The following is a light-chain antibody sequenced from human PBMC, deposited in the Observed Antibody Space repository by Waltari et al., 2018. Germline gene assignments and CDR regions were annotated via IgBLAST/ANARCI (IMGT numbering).Light chain of an antibody. CDR3: QQYGSSPRT. J-gene: IGKJ1*01. CDR2: RAS. CDR1: QSIYSTY. Sequence: EIVLTQSPGTLSLSPGERPTLPCRASQSIYSTYLAWYQQKPGQDPRLLIYRASNRATGVPDRFSGSGSGTDFTLTISRLEPEDFAVFYCQQYGSSPRTFGQGTTVEIK. V-gene: IGKV3-20*01.